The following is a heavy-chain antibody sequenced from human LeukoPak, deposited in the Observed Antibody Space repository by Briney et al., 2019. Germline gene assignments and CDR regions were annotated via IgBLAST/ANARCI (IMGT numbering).Heavy chain of an antibody. Sequence: GGSLRLSCAASGFTFSSYAMSWVRQAPGKGVEGVSAISGSGGSPYYADSVKGRFTISRDNSKNTLYLQMNSLRAEDTAVHYCAKAKFVGIAAAGKVNWFDPWGQGTLVTVSS. V-gene: IGHV3-23*01. J-gene: IGHJ5*02. CDR1: GFTFSSYA. D-gene: IGHD6-13*01. CDR2: ISGSGGSP. CDR3: AKAKFVGIAAAGKVNWFDP.